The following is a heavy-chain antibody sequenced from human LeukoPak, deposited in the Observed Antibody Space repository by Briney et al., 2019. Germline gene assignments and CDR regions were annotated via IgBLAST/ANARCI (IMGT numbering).Heavy chain of an antibody. J-gene: IGHJ4*02. CDR3: ARDWGGRSAVAGTFDY. V-gene: IGHV3-23*01. Sequence: PGGSLRLSCAASGFTFSNYGMDWVRQAPGKGLEWVSGIGGRGDRTYFADSVKGRFTISRDNAKNSLYLQMNSLRAEDTAVYYCARDWGGRSAVAGTFDYWGQGTLVTVSS. CDR2: IGGRGDRT. D-gene: IGHD6-19*01. CDR1: GFTFSNYG.